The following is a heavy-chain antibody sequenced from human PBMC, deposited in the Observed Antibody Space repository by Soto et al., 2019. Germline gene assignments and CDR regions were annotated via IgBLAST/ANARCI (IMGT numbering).Heavy chain of an antibody. J-gene: IGHJ5*02. CDR2: IYYSGST. V-gene: IGHV4-39*01. Sequence: PSETLSLTCTVSGGSISSSSYYWGWIRQPPGKGLEWIGSIYYSGSTYYNPSLKSRVTISVDTSKNQFSLKLSSVTAADTAVYYCARLLAAALFWFDPWGQGTLVTVSS. CDR3: ARLLAAALFWFDP. CDR1: GGSISSSSYY. D-gene: IGHD6-13*01.